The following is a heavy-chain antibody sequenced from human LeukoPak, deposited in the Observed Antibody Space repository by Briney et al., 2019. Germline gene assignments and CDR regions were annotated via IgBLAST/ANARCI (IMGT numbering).Heavy chain of an antibody. CDR3: ARRAGAYSHPYDY. D-gene: IGHD4/OR15-4a*01. J-gene: IGHJ4*02. CDR2: IYSDNT. V-gene: IGHV3-53*01. CDR1: GFTVSSNS. Sequence: GGSLRLSCTVSGFTVSSNSMSWVRHAPGKGLEWVSFIYSDNTHYSDSVKGRFTISRDNSKNTLYLQMNSLRAEDTAVYYCARRAGAYSHPYDYWGQGTLVTVSS.